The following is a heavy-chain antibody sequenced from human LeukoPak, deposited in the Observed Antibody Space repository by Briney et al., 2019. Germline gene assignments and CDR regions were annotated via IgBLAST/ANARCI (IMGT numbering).Heavy chain of an antibody. Sequence: SVKVSCKASGGTFSSYAISWVRQAPGQGLEWMGGIIPIFGTANYAQKFQGRVTITADKSTSTAYMELSSLRSEDTAVYYCARDYNDILTGFTIWYYYGMDVWGKGATVTVSS. CDR3: ARDYNDILTGFTIWYYYGMDV. CDR1: GGTFSSYA. V-gene: IGHV1-69*06. J-gene: IGHJ6*04. CDR2: IIPIFGTA. D-gene: IGHD3-9*01.